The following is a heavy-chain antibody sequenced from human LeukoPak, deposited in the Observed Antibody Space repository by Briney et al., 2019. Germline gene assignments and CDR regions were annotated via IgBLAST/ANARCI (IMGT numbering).Heavy chain of an antibody. CDR2: IWYDGSNK. Sequence: GGSLRLSCAASGFTFSSYGMHWVRQAPGKGLEWVAVIWYDGSNKYYADSVKGRFTISRDNSKNTLYLQMNCLRAEDTAVYYCAKAYCGGDCYSLVGAFDIWGQGTMVTVSS. J-gene: IGHJ3*02. D-gene: IGHD2-21*02. V-gene: IGHV3-33*06. CDR3: AKAYCGGDCYSLVGAFDI. CDR1: GFTFSSYG.